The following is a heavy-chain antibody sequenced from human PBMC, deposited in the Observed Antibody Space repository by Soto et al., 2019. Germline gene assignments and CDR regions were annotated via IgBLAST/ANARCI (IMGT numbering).Heavy chain of an antibody. CDR3: AKKDSAYYDSTGYSDGMDV. CDR2: ISYDGSKK. J-gene: IGHJ6*02. V-gene: IGHV3-30*18. Sequence: VGSLRLSCAASGFTFSNYGMHWVRQARGKGLEWVALISYDGSKKYYADSVKGRFTISRDNSKNTLYLQMNSLRAEDTAVYCCAKKDSAYYDSTGYSDGMDVWGQGTTVTVSS. CDR1: GFTFSNYG. D-gene: IGHD3-22*01.